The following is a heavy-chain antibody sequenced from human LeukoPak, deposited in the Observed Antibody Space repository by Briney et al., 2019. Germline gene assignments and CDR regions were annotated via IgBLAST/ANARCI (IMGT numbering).Heavy chain of an antibody. V-gene: IGHV4-59*08. J-gene: IGHJ4*02. CDR3: ARHSSGWYDGGY. CDR2: IHYSGST. Sequence: PSETLSLTCTVSGGSISSYYWSWIRQPPGKGLEWIGYIHYSGSTNYNPSLKSRVTISVDTSKNQFPLKLTSVTAADTAVYYCARHSSGWYDGGYWGQGTLVTVSS. D-gene: IGHD6-19*01. CDR1: GGSISSYY.